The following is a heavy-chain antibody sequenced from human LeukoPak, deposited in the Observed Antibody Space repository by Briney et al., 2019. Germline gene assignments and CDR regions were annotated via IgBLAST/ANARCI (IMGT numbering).Heavy chain of an antibody. J-gene: IGHJ4*02. CDR3: ARDKGGNSDY. D-gene: IGHD4-23*01. CDR1: GFTFSSYA. Sequence: PGGSLRLSCAASGFTFSSYAMHWVRQAPGKGLEWVAVISYDGSNKYYADSVKGRFTISRDNSKNTLYLQMNSLRAEDTAVYYCARDKGGNSDYWGQGTLATVSS. CDR2: ISYDGSNK. V-gene: IGHV3-30-3*01.